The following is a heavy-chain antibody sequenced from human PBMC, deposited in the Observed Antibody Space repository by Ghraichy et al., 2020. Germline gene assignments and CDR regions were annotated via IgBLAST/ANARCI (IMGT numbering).Heavy chain of an antibody. CDR1: GGSISSYY. D-gene: IGHD6-19*01. J-gene: IGHJ4*02. Sequence: SETLSLTCTVSGGSISSYYWSWIRQPPGKGLEWIGYIYYSASTNYNPSLKSRVTISVDTSKNQFSLKLSSVTAADTAVYYCARHSSSGWYYFDYWGQGTLVTVSS. CDR2: IYYSAST. V-gene: IGHV4-59*08. CDR3: ARHSSSGWYYFDY.